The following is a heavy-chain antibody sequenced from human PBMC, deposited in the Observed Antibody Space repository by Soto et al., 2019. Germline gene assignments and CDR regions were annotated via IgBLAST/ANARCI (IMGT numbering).Heavy chain of an antibody. Sequence: SETLSLTCTVSGGSVSSGSYYWSWIRQPPGKGLEWIGYIYYSGSTNYNPSLKSRVTISVDTSKNQFSLKLSSVTAADTAVYYCASAGYSYERAFDYWGRGTLVTVSS. D-gene: IGHD5-18*01. V-gene: IGHV4-61*01. CDR2: IYYSGST. CDR3: ASAGYSYERAFDY. J-gene: IGHJ4*02. CDR1: GGSVSSGSYY.